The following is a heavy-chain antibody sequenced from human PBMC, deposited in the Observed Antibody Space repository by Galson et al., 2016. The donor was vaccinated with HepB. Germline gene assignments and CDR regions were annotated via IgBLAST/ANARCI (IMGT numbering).Heavy chain of an antibody. V-gene: IGHV3-33*01. CDR2: IWIDENKR. J-gene: IGHJ6*04. Sequence: SLRLSCAASGFSFSSYGMHWVRQAPGKGLEWVAVIWIDENKRYYGDSVKGRFSISRDNSKNTLYLQMNSLSAEDTAVYYCAGDDEEKFMDVWGKGTTVTVSS. CDR1: GFSFSSYG. CDR3: AGDDEEKFMDV.